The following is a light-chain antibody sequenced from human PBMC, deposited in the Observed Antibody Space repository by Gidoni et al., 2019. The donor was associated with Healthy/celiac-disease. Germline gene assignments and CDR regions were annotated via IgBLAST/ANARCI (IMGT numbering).Light chain of an antibody. CDR1: QSVSSSY. V-gene: IGKV3-20*01. J-gene: IGKJ3*01. CDR2: GAS. Sequence: VLTQSPGTLSLSPGESATLSCSASQSVSSSYLAWYQQKPGQAPRLLIYGASSRATGIPDRFSGSGSGTDFTLTISRLDPEDFAVYYCQQYGSSAFTFXPXTKVXIK. CDR3: QQYGSSAFT.